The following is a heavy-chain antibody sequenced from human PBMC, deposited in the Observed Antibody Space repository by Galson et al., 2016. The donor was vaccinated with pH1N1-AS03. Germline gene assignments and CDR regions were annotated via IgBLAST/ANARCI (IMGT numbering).Heavy chain of an antibody. CDR1: GFSLSTGGVH. Sequence: PALVKPTQTLTLTCTFSGFSLSTGGVHVAWIRQPPGKALEWLALIFWDGETRYRPSLRSRLTITKDTSKNQVVLTMTNMDPVDTATYYCARSTHVNEGLDFWGQGNLVTVSS. J-gene: IGHJ4*02. D-gene: IGHD2-8*01. V-gene: IGHV2-5*02. CDR3: ARSTHVNEGLDF. CDR2: IFWDGET.